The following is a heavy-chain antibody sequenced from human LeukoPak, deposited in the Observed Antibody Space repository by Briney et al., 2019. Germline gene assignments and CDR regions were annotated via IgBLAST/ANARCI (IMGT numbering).Heavy chain of an antibody. Sequence: PGGSLRLSCAASGFTFSDYYMSWIRQAPGKGLEWVSYISSTTGYTNYADSVQGRFTISRDNARNSLYLQMNSLTAEDTAVYYCARDRGAYCGGDCYLGFDYWGRGTLVTVSS. CDR3: ARDRGAYCGGDCYLGFDY. D-gene: IGHD2-21*02. CDR1: GFTFSDYY. V-gene: IGHV3-11*05. CDR2: ISSTTGYT. J-gene: IGHJ4*03.